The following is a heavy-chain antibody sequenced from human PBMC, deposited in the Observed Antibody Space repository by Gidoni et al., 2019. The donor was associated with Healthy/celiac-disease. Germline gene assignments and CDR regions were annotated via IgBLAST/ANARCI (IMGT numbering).Heavy chain of an antibody. Sequence: EVQLLESGGGLVQPGGSLRLSCAASGFTFSSLAMSWVRQAPGKGLEWVSAISGSGGSTYYADSVKGRFTISRDNSKNTLYLQMNSLRAEDTAVYYCAKEYTYYYASGFDAFDIWGQGTMVTVSS. CDR3: AKEYTYYYASGFDAFDI. V-gene: IGHV3-23*01. J-gene: IGHJ3*02. D-gene: IGHD3-10*01. CDR2: ISGSGGST. CDR1: GFTFSSLA.